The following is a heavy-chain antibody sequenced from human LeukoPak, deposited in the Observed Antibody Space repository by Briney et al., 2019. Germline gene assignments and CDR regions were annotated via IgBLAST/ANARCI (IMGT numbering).Heavy chain of an antibody. J-gene: IGHJ4*02. V-gene: IGHV3-30*03. Sequence: GRSLRLSCAASGFTFSSYGMHWVRQAPGKGLEWVAVISYDGSNKYYADSVKGRFTISRDNSKNTLYLQMNSLRAEDTAVYYCARAGGGSASYFAYWGQGALVTVSS. D-gene: IGHD6-19*01. CDR2: ISYDGSNK. CDR3: ARAGGGSASYFAY. CDR1: GFTFSSYG.